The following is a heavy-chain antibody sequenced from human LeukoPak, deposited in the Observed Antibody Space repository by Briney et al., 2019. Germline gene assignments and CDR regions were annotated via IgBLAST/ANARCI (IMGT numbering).Heavy chain of an antibody. CDR1: GYTFTSYA. CDR2: IIPIFGTA. CDR3: ARADGTTVISNWFDP. J-gene: IGHJ5*02. V-gene: IGHV1-69*06. D-gene: IGHD4-17*01. Sequence: SVKVSCKASGYTFTSYAISWVRQAPGQGLEWMGGIIPIFGTANYAQKFQGRVTITADKSTSTAYMELSSLRSEDTAVYYCARADGTTVISNWFDPWGQGTLVIVSS.